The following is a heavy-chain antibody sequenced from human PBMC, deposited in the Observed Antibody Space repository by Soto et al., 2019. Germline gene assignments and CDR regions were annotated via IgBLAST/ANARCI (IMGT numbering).Heavy chain of an antibody. D-gene: IGHD3-10*01. J-gene: IGHJ6*02. V-gene: IGHV1-46*01. CDR3: ARDSDGMGSGTPFCSFYYDMDV. CDR1: GYTVTNYY. CDR2: INPSGGST. Sequence: VQLVQSGAEVKKPGASVKVSCKASGYTVTNYYMHWVRQAPGQGLEWMGIINPSGGSTSYAQKSRGRVTMTSDTYTNTVCMELSSPTFEDTAMYYCARDSDGMGSGTPFCSFYYDMDVWGQGTTVTVSS.